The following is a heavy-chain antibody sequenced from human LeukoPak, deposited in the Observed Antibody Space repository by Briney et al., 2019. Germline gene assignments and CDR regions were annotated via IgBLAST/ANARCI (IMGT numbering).Heavy chain of an antibody. CDR2: ISGSGGST. CDR1: GFTFSSYA. Sequence: GGSLRPSCAASGFTFSSYAMSWVRQAPGKGLEWVSAISGSGGSTYYADSVKGRFTISRDNSKNTLYLQMNSLRAEDTAVYYCAREGEDEGLDYDQKNDAFDIWGQGTMVTVSS. V-gene: IGHV3-23*01. D-gene: IGHD3-16*01. CDR3: AREGEDEGLDYDQKNDAFDI. J-gene: IGHJ3*02.